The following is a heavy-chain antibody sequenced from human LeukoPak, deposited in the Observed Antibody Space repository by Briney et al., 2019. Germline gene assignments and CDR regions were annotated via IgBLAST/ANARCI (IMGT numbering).Heavy chain of an antibody. CDR2: IYYSGST. CDR1: GGSISSSSYY. V-gene: IGHV4-39*01. J-gene: IGHJ4*02. CDR3: ARGGGIAVAGRGYFDY. Sequence: SETLSLTCTVSGGSISSSSYYWGWIRQPPGKGLEWIGSIYYSGSTYYNPSLKSRVTISVDTSKNQFSLKLSSVTAADTAVYYCARGGGIAVAGRGYFDYWGQGTLVTVSS. D-gene: IGHD6-19*01.